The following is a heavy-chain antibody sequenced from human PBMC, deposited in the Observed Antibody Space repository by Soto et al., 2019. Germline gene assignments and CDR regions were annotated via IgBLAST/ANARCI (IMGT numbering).Heavy chain of an antibody. D-gene: IGHD3-3*01. V-gene: IGHV1-18*01. CDR2: ISAYNGKA. J-gene: IGHJ3*02. CDR3: ARDFPTRFGVVRDDAFDI. CDR1: GYTFTSYG. Sequence: GASVKVSCKASGYTFTSYGISWVRQAPGQGLEWMGRISAYNGKANYAQKLQGRVTMTTDTSTSTAYMELSSLRSEDTAVYYCARDFPTRFGVVRDDAFDIWGQGTMVTVSS.